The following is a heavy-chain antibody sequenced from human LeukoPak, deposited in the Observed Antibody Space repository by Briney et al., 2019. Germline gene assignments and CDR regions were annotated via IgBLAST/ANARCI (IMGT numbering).Heavy chain of an antibody. Sequence: GGSLRLSCAASGLTVSSSYMSWVRQAPGKGLEWVSVIYNDDNTNYADSVKGRFAISRDSSTNTLYLQMNSLRAEDTAVYYCARGAGLRILDRTTYYFDYWGQGTLVPVSS. CDR2: IYNDDNT. D-gene: IGHD2-2*01. CDR3: ARGAGLRILDRTTYYFDY. CDR1: GLTVSSSY. V-gene: IGHV3-66*01. J-gene: IGHJ4*02.